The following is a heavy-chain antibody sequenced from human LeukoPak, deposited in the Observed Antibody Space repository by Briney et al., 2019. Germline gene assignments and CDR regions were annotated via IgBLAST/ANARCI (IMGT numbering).Heavy chain of an antibody. CDR3: ARVAHSNYVGRYYYYYMDV. CDR2: INPSGGST. Sequence: GASVKVSCKASGYTFTSYYIHWVRQAPGQGLEWMGLINPSGGSTNYAQKFQGRVTMTRDTSISTAYMELSRLRSDDTAVYYCARVAHSNYVGRYYYYYMDVWGKGTTVTVSS. D-gene: IGHD4-11*01. V-gene: IGHV1-2*02. J-gene: IGHJ6*03. CDR1: GYTFTSYY.